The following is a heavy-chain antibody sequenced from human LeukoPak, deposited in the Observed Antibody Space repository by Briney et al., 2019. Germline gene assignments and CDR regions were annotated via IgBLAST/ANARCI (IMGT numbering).Heavy chain of an antibody. D-gene: IGHD3-3*01. V-gene: IGHV1-18*01. J-gene: IGHJ4*02. CDR3: ARGGQYYDFDY. Sequence: SVNVSCKVSVYTFSDFGIGWGRDAPRQGLERMGCISAYNGDTRFAQKLQGGVTMTTDTSTGTAYMELRRLRSDDTAVYFCARGGQYYDFDYWGQGTLVTVSS. CDR2: ISAYNGDT. CDR1: VYTFSDFG.